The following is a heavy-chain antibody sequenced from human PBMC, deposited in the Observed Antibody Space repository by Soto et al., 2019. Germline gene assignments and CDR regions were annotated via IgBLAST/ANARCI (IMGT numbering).Heavy chain of an antibody. J-gene: IGHJ4*02. CDR3: ARRSGGWDFDY. Sequence: EVQLLESGGGLVQPGGSLRLSCAAPGFTFSNYAMNWVRQAPGKGLEWVSVISGSGGRTYYADSVKGRFTISRDTSKNTLYLQMNSLRGEDTAVYYCARRSGGWDFDYWGQGPLVTVSS. V-gene: IGHV3-23*01. CDR2: ISGSGGRT. CDR1: GFTFSNYA. D-gene: IGHD6-19*01.